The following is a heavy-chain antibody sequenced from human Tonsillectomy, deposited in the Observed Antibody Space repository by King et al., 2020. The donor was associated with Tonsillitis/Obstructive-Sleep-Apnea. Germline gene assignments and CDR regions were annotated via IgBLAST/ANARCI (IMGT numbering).Heavy chain of an antibody. CDR1: GFSVGSTY. V-gene: IGHV3-53*04. Sequence: DVQLVESGGDLVQPGGSLRLSCTASGFSVGSTYMSWVRQAPGKGLEWVSVIYSHGNTFYADSVRGRFTISTDISKNTLYLQMKSLRTEDTAVYYCTRGALLIGGQGTLVTVAS. CDR2: IYSHGNT. J-gene: IGHJ4*02. CDR3: TRGALLI.